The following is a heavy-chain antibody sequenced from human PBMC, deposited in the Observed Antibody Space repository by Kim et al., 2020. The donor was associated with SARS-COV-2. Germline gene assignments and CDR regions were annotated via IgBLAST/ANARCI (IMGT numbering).Heavy chain of an antibody. D-gene: IGHD3-10*01. CDR2: ISYDGSNK. Sequence: GGSLRLSCAASGFTFSSYGMHWVRQAPGKGLEWVAVISYDGSNKYYADSVKGRFTISRDNSKNTLYLQMNSLRAEDTAVYYCAKDLRLLWFRRVEYYFDYWGQGTLVTVSS. J-gene: IGHJ4*02. CDR3: AKDLRLLWFRRVEYYFDY. CDR1: GFTFSSYG. V-gene: IGHV3-30*18.